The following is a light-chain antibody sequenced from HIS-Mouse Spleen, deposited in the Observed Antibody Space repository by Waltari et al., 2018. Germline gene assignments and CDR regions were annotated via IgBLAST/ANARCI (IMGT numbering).Light chain of an antibody. CDR1: ALPKKY. CDR2: EDS. CDR3: YSTDSSGNHRV. J-gene: IGLJ2*01. Sequence: SYELTQPPSVSVSPGQTARITCSGDALPKKYAYWYQQKSGQAPVLVIYEDSKRPSGNPERCAGSRSGTMATFTISGAQVEDEADYYCYSTDSSGNHRVFGGGTKLTVL. V-gene: IGLV3-10*01.